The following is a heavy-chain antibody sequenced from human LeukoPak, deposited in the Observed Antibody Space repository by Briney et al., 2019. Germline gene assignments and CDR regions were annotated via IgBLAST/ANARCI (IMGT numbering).Heavy chain of an antibody. V-gene: IGHV1-69*05. CDR1: GYTFTGYY. CDR2: IITIFGTA. CDR3: ARGTKRIMFFGGSYYYYMDV. Sequence: ASVKVSCKASGYTFTGYYMHWVRQAPGQGLEWMGGIITIFGTANYAQKFQGRVTITTDESTSTAYMELSGLRSEDTAVYYCARGTKRIMFFGGSYYYYMDVWGKGTTVTVSS. J-gene: IGHJ6*03. D-gene: IGHD3/OR15-3a*01.